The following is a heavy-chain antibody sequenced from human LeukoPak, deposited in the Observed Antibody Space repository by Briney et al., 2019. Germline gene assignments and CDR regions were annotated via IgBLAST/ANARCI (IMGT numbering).Heavy chain of an antibody. CDR3: ARDPYCSSTSCYMPFDY. CDR2: IYHSGST. D-gene: IGHD2-2*02. V-gene: IGHV4-38-2*02. J-gene: IGHJ4*02. Sequence: SETLSLTCTVSGYSISSGYYWGWIRQPPGKGLEWIGSIYHSGSTYYNPSLKSRVTISVDTSKNQFSLKLSSVTAADTAVYYCARDPYCSSTSCYMPFDYWGQGTLVTVSS. CDR1: GYSISSGYY.